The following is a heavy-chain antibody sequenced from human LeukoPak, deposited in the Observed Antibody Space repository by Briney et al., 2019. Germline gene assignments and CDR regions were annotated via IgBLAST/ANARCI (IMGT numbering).Heavy chain of an antibody. Sequence: GGSLRLSCAASGFTFSSYGTHWVRQAPGKGLEWVAVIWYDGSNKYYADSVKGRFTISRDNSKNTLYLQMNSLRAEDTAVYYCARDERIAAAGVLDYWGQGTLVTVSS. CDR3: ARDERIAAAGVLDY. V-gene: IGHV3-33*01. J-gene: IGHJ4*02. CDR1: GFTFSSYG. D-gene: IGHD6-13*01. CDR2: IWYDGSNK.